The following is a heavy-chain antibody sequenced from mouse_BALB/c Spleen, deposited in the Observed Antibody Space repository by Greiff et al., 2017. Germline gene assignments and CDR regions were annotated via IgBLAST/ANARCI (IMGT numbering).Heavy chain of an antibody. D-gene: IGHD4-1*01. CDR2: ISSGSSTI. CDR1: GFTFSSFG. J-gene: IGHJ2*01. Sequence: EVKLMESGGGLVQPGGSRQLSCAASGFTFSSFGMHWVRQAPEKGLEWVAYISSGSSTIYYADTVKGRFTISRDNPKNTLFLQMTSLRSEDTAMYYSARDWENYFDSWGQGTTLTVSS. V-gene: IGHV5-17*02. CDR3: ARDWENYFDS.